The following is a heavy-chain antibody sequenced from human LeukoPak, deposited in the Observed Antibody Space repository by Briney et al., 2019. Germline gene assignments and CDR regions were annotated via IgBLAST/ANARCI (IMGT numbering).Heavy chain of an antibody. CDR2: ISGYNGNT. V-gene: IGHV1-18*01. J-gene: IGHJ6*02. D-gene: IGHD5-18*01. CDR3: ARRLPVTDVSYYYYGMDV. CDR1: GYTFTSYG. Sequence: SVKVSCKASGYTFTSYGISWVRQAPGQGLEWMGWISGYNGNTNYAQKVQGRVTMTTDTSTSTAYMELRSLRSEDTAVYYCARRLPVTDVSYYYYGMDVWGQGTTVTVSS.